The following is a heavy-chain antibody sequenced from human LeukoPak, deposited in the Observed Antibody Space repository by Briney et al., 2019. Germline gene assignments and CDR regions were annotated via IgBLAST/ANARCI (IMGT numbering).Heavy chain of an antibody. J-gene: IGHJ4*02. CDR1: GGSFSGYY. V-gene: IGHV4-34*01. CDR2: INHSGST. Sequence: SETLSLTCAVYGGSFSGYYWSWIRQPPGKGLEWIGEINHSGSTNYNPSLKSRVTISVDTSKNQFSLKLSSVTAADTAVYYCARDLGYCTNGVCHTRFDYWGQGTLVAVSS. CDR3: ARDLGYCTNGVCHTRFDY. D-gene: IGHD2-8*01.